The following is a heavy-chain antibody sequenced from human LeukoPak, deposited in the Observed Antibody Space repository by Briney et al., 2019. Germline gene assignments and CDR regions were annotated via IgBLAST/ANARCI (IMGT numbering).Heavy chain of an antibody. Sequence: SETLSLTCAVYGGSFSGYYWSWLRQPPGKALEWIGEINHSGSTNYNPSLKSRVTVSADPSKNQFSLKLNSVTAADTAVYYCARDSTGGAVDYWGQGTLVTVSS. CDR2: INHSGST. D-gene: IGHD1-14*01. V-gene: IGHV4-34*01. CDR3: ARDSTGGAVDY. J-gene: IGHJ4*02. CDR1: GGSFSGYY.